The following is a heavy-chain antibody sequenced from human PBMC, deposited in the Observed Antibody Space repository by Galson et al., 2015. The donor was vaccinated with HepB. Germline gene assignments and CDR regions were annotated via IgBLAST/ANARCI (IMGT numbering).Heavy chain of an antibody. CDR2: IHYSGST. V-gene: IGHV4-39*07. CDR3: ARDGYHNGASRFDV. CDR1: GVSISTSSHY. D-gene: IGHD2-15*01. J-gene: IGHJ4*02. Sequence: SEPLSLTCTVSGVSISTSSHYWGWIRHPPGKGLEWIGSIHYSGSTYYNPSLKSRVTISIDNSKNQFSLKMSSVTAADTAVYYCARDGYHNGASRFDVWGQGTPVTVSS.